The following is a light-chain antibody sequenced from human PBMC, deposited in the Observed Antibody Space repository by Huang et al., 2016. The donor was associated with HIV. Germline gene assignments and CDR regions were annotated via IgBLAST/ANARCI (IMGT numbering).Light chain of an antibody. CDR3: QQYGTSPLT. J-gene: IGKJ4*01. CDR2: SAS. V-gene: IGKV3-20*01. CDR1: QSVSSSY. Sequence: EIVLTQSPGSLSLSPGERAPHSCRASQSVSSSYVAWYRQKPGETPRLLIYSASRRATDNPDRFSGIGSGTDFTLTISRLEPEDFAVYYWQQYGTSPLTFGGGTKVEIK.